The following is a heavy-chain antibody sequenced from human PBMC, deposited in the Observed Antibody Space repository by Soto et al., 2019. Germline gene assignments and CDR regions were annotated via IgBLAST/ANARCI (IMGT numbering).Heavy chain of an antibody. J-gene: IGHJ5*02. CDR2: IFYAGNT. CDR1: GGSISSSRSY. V-gene: IGHV4-39*01. CDR3: ARQAAAPGIDLWFDP. Sequence: SETLSLTCNVSGGSISSSRSYWAWFRQPPGKELEWIANIFYAGNTYYNPSLKSRVTVSVDTSKNQFSLKLDPVTAADTAVYYCARQAAAPGIDLWFDPWGQGTLVTVSS. D-gene: IGHD6-13*01.